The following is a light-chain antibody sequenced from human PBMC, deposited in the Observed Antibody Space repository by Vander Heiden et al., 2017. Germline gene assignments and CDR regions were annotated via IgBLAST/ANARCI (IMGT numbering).Light chain of an antibody. J-gene: IGKJ1*01. CDR2: DAS. V-gene: IGKV1-5*01. Sequence: DIHMTHSPSTLSASVGDRVTITCRASQNIDSWLAWYQHKPGKAPKLLIYDASSLQSGVPPTFSGSGSGTEFILTISGLQPDDFATYYCQQYSDYPWTFGQGTKVEIK. CDR1: QNIDSW. CDR3: QQYSDYPWT.